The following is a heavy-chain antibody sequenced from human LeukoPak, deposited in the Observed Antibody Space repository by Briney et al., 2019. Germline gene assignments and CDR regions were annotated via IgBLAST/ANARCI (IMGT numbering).Heavy chain of an antibody. V-gene: IGHV4-39*02. CDR2: IFYDGNS. Sequence: SETLSLTCTVSGAYVSSSGCDWRSFRQPPGKGLELIASIFYDGNSYYNPSIQIRVLISDDRSKNHFSLDLEVVTAADTAVYFCARLGASLVWDSRSFPDYWGQGTLVTVSS. J-gene: IGHJ4*02. D-gene: IGHD3-10*01. CDR3: ARLGASLVWDSRSFPDY. CDR1: GAYVSSSGCD.